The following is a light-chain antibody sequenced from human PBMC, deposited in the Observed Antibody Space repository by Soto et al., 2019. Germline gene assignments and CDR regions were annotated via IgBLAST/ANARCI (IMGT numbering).Light chain of an antibody. V-gene: IGLV2-23*02. CDR1: SSHVGSYNL. CDR2: EVS. J-gene: IGLJ1*01. CDR3: CSYAGSSTLNYV. Sequence: QAALTQPASVSGSPGQSITISCTGTSSHVGSYNLVSWYQQHPGKAPKLMIYEVSKRPSGVSNRFSGSKSGNTASLTISGLQAEDEADYYCCSYAGSSTLNYVFGTGTKVTVL.